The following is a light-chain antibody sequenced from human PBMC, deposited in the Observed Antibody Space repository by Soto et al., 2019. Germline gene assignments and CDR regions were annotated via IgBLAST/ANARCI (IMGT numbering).Light chain of an antibody. V-gene: IGKV3D-20*01. J-gene: IGKJ5*01. CDR3: QQRHMWPIT. CDR2: DAY. CDR1: QSVSSSY. Sequence: EVEFTHSPVTLTLSPGERSTLSCGASQSVSSSYLAWYQQKPGLAPRLLIYDAYNRATGIPPRFSGSGSGTDFTLTISSLEPEDSAVYYCQQRHMWPITFGQGRRLEI.